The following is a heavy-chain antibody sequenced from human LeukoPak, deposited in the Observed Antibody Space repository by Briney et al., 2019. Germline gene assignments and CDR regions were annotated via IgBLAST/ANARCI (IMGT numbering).Heavy chain of an antibody. CDR1: GGSLSGFY. J-gene: IGHJ4*02. CDR3: ARGPLTYYYASGSYYSN. Sequence: SETLSLTCAVSGGSLSGFYWSWIRQPPGKGLEWIGDINHSGSTNYNPSLKSRVTISVDTSKKQFSLKLSPVTVADTAVYFCARGPLTYYYASGSYYSNWGQGTLVTVSS. D-gene: IGHD3-10*01. CDR2: INHSGST. V-gene: IGHV4-34*01.